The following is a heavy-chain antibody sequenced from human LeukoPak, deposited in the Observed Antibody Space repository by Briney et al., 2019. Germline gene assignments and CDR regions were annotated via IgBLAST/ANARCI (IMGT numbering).Heavy chain of an antibody. V-gene: IGHV4-31*03. J-gene: IGHJ6*03. CDR1: GGSISSGGYY. CDR2: IYYSGST. CDR3: ARALGSWPGYYYYMDV. D-gene: IGHD6-6*01. Sequence: PSETLSLTCTVSGGSISSGGYYWSWTRQHPGKGLEWIGYIYYSGSTYYNPSLKSRVTISVDTSKNQSSLKLSSVTAADTAVYYCARALGSWPGYYYYMDVWGKGTTVTVSS.